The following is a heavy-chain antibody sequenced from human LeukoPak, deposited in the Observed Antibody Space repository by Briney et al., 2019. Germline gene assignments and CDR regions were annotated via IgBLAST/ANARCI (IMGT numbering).Heavy chain of an antibody. CDR1: GGSISNYY. J-gene: IGHJ6*03. CDR3: AGSYHYYMDV. CDR2: ISYIGST. V-gene: IGHV4-59*01. Sequence: SETLSLTCNVSGGSISNYYWSWIRQPPGKGLEWIGYISYIGSTKYNPSLKSRVTISEDTSKKQFSLKLSSVTAADTAVYYCAGSYHYYMDVWGKGTTVTVSS.